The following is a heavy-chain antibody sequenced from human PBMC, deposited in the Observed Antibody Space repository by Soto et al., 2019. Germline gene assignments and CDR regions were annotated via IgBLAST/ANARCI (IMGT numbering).Heavy chain of an antibody. CDR3: ARTYYYCSGSYSVWFDP. CDR2: ISAYNGNT. V-gene: IGHV1-18*01. CDR1: GYTFTSYG. D-gene: IGHD3-10*01. Sequence: ASVKVSCKASGYTFTSYGISWVRQAPGQGLEWMGWISAYNGNTNYAQKLQGRVTMTTDTSTSTAYMELRSLRSDDTAVYYCARTYYYCSGSYSVWFDPWGQGTLVTVSS. J-gene: IGHJ5*02.